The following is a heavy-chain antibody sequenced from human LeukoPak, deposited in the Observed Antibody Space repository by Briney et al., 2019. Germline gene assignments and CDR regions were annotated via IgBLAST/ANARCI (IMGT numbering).Heavy chain of an antibody. Sequence: SETLSLTCAVYGGSFSGYYWSWIRQPPGKGLEWIGEISHSGSTNYNPSLKSRVTISVDTSKDQFSLKLSSVTAADTAVYYCARGRGAGRYCSSTSCYRVFDYWGQGTLVTVSS. CDR2: ISHSGST. V-gene: IGHV4-34*01. CDR1: GGSFSGYY. J-gene: IGHJ4*02. D-gene: IGHD2-2*01. CDR3: ARGRGAGRYCSSTSCYRVFDY.